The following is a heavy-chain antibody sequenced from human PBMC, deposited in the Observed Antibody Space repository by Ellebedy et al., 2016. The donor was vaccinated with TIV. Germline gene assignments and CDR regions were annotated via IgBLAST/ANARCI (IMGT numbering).Heavy chain of an antibody. CDR2: IKSKTDGGTT. J-gene: IGHJ4*02. CDR1: GFTFSNAW. Sequence: GGSLRLSCAASGFTFSNAWMSWVRQAPGKGLEWVGRIKSKTDGGTTDYAAPVKGRFTISRDDSKNTLYLQMNSLKTEDTAVYYCTTLWGVWFGELLSNWGQGTLVTVSS. V-gene: IGHV3-15*01. CDR3: TTLWGVWFGELLSN. D-gene: IGHD3-10*01.